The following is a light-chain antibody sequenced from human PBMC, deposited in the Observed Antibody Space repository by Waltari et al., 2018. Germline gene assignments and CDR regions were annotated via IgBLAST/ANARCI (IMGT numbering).Light chain of an antibody. CDR3: QAWDSSTVV. V-gene: IGLV3-1*01. J-gene: IGLJ3*02. Sequence: SYELTQPPSVSVSPGQTASITCPGDKLGDKYTCWYQQKPGQSPVLVIFQDINPPSGIPERCGGSKSGNTATLTISGTLPMGEVEYYCQAWDSSTVVFSGVTKLTVL. CDR2: QDI. CDR1: KLGDKY.